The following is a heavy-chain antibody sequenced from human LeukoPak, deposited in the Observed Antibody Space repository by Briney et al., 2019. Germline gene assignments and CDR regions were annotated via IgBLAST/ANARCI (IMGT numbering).Heavy chain of an antibody. D-gene: IGHD3-22*01. CDR1: GYTFASYY. CDR2: INPSGGST. CDR3: ARGDYYDSSGYSPYFDY. Sequence: GASVKVSCKASGYTFASYYMHWVRQAPGQGLEWMGIINPSGGSTSYAQKFQGRVTMTRDTSTSTVYMEPSSLRSEDTAVYYCARGDYYDSSGYSPYFDYWGQGTLVTVSS. V-gene: IGHV1-46*01. J-gene: IGHJ4*02.